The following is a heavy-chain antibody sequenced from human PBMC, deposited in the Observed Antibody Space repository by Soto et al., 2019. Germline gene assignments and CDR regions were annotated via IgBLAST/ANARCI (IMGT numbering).Heavy chain of an antibody. Sequence: ASVKVSCKASGYTFTSYGISWVRQAPGQGLEWMGWISAYNGNTNYAQKFQGRFTITRDTSASTGYMELTSLRSEDTAVYYCARDPFTLLRGVIPYLDYWGQGTLVTVSS. V-gene: IGHV1-18*01. CDR3: ARDPFTLLRGVIPYLDY. CDR1: GYTFTSYG. CDR2: ISAYNGNT. J-gene: IGHJ4*02. D-gene: IGHD3-10*01.